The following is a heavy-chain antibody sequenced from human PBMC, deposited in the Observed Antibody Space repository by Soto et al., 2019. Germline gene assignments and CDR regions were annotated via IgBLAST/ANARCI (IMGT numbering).Heavy chain of an antibody. CDR2: IYYSGST. CDR3: ATSSYEYVWVSYRYWFDP. V-gene: IGHV4-59*01. Sequence: SETLSLTCTVSGGSISSYYWSWIRQPPGKGLEWIGYIYYSGSTNYNPSLKSRVTISVDTAKNEFSLKLSSVTAADTAVYSCATSSYEYVWVSYRYWFDPWGQGTLVTVSS. J-gene: IGHJ5*02. CDR1: GGSISSYY. D-gene: IGHD3-16*02.